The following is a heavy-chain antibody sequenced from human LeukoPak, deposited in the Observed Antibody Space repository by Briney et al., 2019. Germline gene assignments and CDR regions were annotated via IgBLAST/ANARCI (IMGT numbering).Heavy chain of an antibody. J-gene: IGHJ4*02. CDR3: ASSRKGNYYDSSGYLLDY. Sequence: SVKVSCKASGGTFSSYAISWVRQAPGQGLEWMGGIIPIFGTANYAQKFQGRVTITADESTSTAYMELSSLRSEDTAVYYCASSRKGNYYDSSGYLLDYWGQGTLVTVSS. D-gene: IGHD3-22*01. CDR1: GGTFSSYA. CDR2: IIPIFGTA. V-gene: IGHV1-69*13.